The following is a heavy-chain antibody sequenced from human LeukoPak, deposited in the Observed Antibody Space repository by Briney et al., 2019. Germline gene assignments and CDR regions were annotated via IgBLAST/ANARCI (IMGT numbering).Heavy chain of an antibody. CDR2: IISIFGTA. J-gene: IGHJ6*02. V-gene: IGHV1-69*13. CDR3: AREVTIFGVVTYYYGMDV. CDR1: GGTFSSYA. D-gene: IGHD3-3*01. Sequence: SVKVSCKASGGTFSSYAISWVRQAPGQGLEWMGGIISIFGTANYAQKFQGRVTITADESTSTAYMELSSLRSEDTAVYYCAREVTIFGVVTYYYGMDVWGQGTTVTVSS.